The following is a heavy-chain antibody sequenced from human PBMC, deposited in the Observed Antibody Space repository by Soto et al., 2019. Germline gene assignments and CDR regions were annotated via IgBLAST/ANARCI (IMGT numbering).Heavy chain of an antibody. D-gene: IGHD3-10*01. CDR1: GFTFSRYG. Sequence: QVQLVESGGGVVQPGRSLRLSCAASGFTFSRYGMHWVRQAPGKGLEWVAGIWYDGSNKYYADSVKGRFTISRDNSKNTLYLQMNSLRAEDTGVYYCARGVTAGWFDPWGQGTLVIVSS. CDR2: IWYDGSNK. V-gene: IGHV3-33*01. J-gene: IGHJ5*02. CDR3: ARGVTAGWFDP.